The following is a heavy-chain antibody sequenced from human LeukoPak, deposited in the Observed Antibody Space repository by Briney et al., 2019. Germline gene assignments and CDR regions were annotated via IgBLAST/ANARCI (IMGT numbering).Heavy chain of an antibody. Sequence: SETLSLTCAVYGGSFSGYYWSWIRQPPGKGLEWIGEINHSGSTNYNPSLKSRVTISVDPSKNQFSLKLSSVTAADTAVYYCARRVIIYYYYGMDVWGQGTTVTVSS. D-gene: IGHD3-3*01. CDR1: GGSFSGYY. V-gene: IGHV4-34*01. CDR3: ARRVIIYYYYGMDV. J-gene: IGHJ6*02. CDR2: INHSGST.